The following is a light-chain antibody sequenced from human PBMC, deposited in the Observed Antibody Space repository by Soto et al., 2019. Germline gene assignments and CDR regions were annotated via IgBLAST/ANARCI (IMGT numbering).Light chain of an antibody. Sequence: DIQMTQSPSSLSASVGDRVTITCRASQSIGKHLNWYQQKPGKAPKFLIYSVSSLQSGVPSRFSGSGSGTDFTLTINSLQPEDLATYYCQQGYTSSITFGQGTRLEIK. CDR2: SVS. J-gene: IGKJ5*01. CDR3: QQGYTSSIT. CDR1: QSIGKH. V-gene: IGKV1-39*01.